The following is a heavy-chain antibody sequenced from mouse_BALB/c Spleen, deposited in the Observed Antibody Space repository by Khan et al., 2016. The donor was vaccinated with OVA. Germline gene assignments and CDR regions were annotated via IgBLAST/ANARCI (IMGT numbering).Heavy chain of an antibody. CDR3: ARGRYYGYDGFAY. J-gene: IGHJ3*01. CDR2: IYPGDGDT. Sequence: QVQLQQSGAELVRPGSSVKISCKASGYAFSSYWMNWVKQRPGQGLEWIGQIYPGDGDTNYNGKFKGKATLTADKSSSTAYMQLSSLTSEDSAVYFCARGRYYGYDGFAYWGQGTLVTVSA. CDR1: GYAFSSYW. V-gene: IGHV1-80*01. D-gene: IGHD2-2*01.